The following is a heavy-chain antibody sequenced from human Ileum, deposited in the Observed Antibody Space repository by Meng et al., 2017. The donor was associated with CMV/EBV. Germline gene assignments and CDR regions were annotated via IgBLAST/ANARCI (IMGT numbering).Heavy chain of an antibody. Sequence: CAVSGGSLTGYYCSWIRQPPGKGLEWIGEINYSESTHYNPSLNSRVTISVDTFKNQCSLKLTSVTAADTAMYYCARRVGSGKYFFDYWSLGALVTVSS. CDR2: INYSEST. CDR3: ARRVGSGKYFFDY. J-gene: IGHJ4*02. CDR1: GGSLTGYY. D-gene: IGHD3-10*01. V-gene: IGHV4-34*01.